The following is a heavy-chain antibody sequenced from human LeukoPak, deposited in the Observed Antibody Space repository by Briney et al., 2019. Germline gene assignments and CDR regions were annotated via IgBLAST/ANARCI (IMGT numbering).Heavy chain of an antibody. Sequence: SGGSLRLSCAASRFTFSSYAMIWVRQAPGKGREWVSAISGSGGSTYYADSVKGRFTISRDNSKTTLYLQMNSLRAEDTAVYYCAKPSLFMTTVTTCEFDCWGQGTLVTASS. CDR1: RFTFSSYA. CDR2: ISGSGGST. J-gene: IGHJ4*02. CDR3: AKPSLFMTTVTTCEFDC. D-gene: IGHD4-17*01. V-gene: IGHV3-23*01.